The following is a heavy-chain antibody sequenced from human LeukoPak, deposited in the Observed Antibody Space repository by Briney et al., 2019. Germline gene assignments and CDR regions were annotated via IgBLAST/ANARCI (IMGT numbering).Heavy chain of an antibody. V-gene: IGHV3-30*02. D-gene: IGHD2-15*01. Sequence: PGGSLRLSCAASGFIFSTYGMHWVRQAPGKGLEWVAFIQFDGSEKFYADSVKGRFTISRDNSKNTLYLQMNSLRLDDTSVHYCAEDQRLQPFHYWGQGTLVTVSS. CDR3: AEDQRLQPFHY. J-gene: IGHJ4*02. CDR2: IQFDGSEK. CDR1: GFIFSTYG.